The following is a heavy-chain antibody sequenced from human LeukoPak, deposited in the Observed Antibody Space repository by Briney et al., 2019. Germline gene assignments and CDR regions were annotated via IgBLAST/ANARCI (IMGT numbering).Heavy chain of an antibody. V-gene: IGHV3-30*01. D-gene: IGHD2-2*01. CDR3: AREGWDIVVVPAALYYFGY. CDR2: ISYDGSNK. J-gene: IGHJ4*02. Sequence: GGSLRLSCAASGFTFSSYAMHWDRQAPGRGLEWVAVISYDGSNKYYADSVKGRFTISRDNSKNTLYLQMNSLRAEDTAVYYCAREGWDIVVVPAALYYFGYWGQGTLVTVSS. CDR1: GFTFSSYA.